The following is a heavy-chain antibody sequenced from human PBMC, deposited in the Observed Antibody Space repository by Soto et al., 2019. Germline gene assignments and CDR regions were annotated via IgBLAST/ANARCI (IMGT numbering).Heavy chain of an antibody. V-gene: IGHV1-8*01. CDR1: GYTFTSYD. CDR3: ARGFRPVMAIFGVVIYYGMDV. D-gene: IGHD3-3*01. J-gene: IGHJ6*02. Sequence: ASVKVSCKASGYTFTSYDINWVRQATGQGLEWMGWMNPNSGNTGYAQKFQGRVTMTRNTSISTAYMELSSLRSEDTAVYYCARGFRPVMAIFGVVIYYGMDVWGQGTTVTVS. CDR2: MNPNSGNT.